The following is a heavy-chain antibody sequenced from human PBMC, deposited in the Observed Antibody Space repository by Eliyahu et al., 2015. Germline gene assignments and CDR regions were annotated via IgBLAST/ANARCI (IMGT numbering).Heavy chain of an antibody. CDR1: GFXFXTYG. V-gene: IGHV3-30*13. CDR2: ISYAGTNK. J-gene: IGHJ6*02. Sequence: QVSLVESGGGVVQPGRSLRLSCSASGFXFXTYGXXWVRQAPGKGLEWVALISYAGTNKYYRDSVKGRFTISRDNSNNSVSLQMNDLRPDDTAVYFCAKDHQAYGDYDYYFYDMDVWGQGTTVTVSS. D-gene: IGHD4-17*01. CDR3: AKDHQAYGDYDYYFYDMDV.